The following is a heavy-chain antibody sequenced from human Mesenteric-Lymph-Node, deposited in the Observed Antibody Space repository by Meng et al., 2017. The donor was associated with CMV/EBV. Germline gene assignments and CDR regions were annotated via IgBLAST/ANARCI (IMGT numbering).Heavy chain of an antibody. CDR1: GSISSSNW. CDR2: IYHSGST. CDR3: ASLYYDILTGYKYYFDY. D-gene: IGHD3-9*01. Sequence: GSISSSNWWSGVRQPPGKGLEWIGEIYHSGSTNYNPSLKSRVTISVDKSKNQFSLKLSSVTAADTAVYYCASLYYDILTGYKYYFDYWGQGTLVTVSS. J-gene: IGHJ4*02. V-gene: IGHV4-4*02.